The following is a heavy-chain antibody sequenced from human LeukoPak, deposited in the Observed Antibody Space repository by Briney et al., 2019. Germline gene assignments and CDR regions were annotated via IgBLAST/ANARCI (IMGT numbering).Heavy chain of an antibody. J-gene: IGHJ4*02. D-gene: IGHD5-18*01. V-gene: IGHV3-23*01. CDR2: ISNSDDST. Sequence: GGSLRLSCAASGFTFSTYAMSWVRQAPGQGLEWVSGISNSDDSTYYADSVKGRFTISRDNSKNTLYLQINSLRAEDTAVYYCAKSRHGYTYGKFDYWGQGTLVAVPS. CDR1: GFTFSTYA. CDR3: AKSRHGYTYGKFDY.